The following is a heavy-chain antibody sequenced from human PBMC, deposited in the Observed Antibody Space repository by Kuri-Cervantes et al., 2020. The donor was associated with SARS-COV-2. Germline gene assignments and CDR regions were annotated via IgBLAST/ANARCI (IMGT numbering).Heavy chain of an antibody. J-gene: IGHJ4*02. D-gene: IGHD1-26*01. CDR3: ARAGTSGSYLGY. CDR2: INWNGVRT. CDR1: GFTFDDYG. V-gene: IGHV3-20*04. Sequence: GGSLRLSCAASGFTFDDYGMSWVRQAPGKGLEWVSGINWNGVRTGYTDSVKGRFTISRDNAKNSLYLQMNSLRAEDTAFYYCARAGTSGSYLGYWGQRTLVTVSS.